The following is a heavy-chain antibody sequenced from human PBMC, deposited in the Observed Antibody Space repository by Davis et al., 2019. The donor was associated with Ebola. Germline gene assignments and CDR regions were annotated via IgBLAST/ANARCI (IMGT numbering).Heavy chain of an antibody. CDR1: GFTFTNYA. Sequence: GGSLRLSCAASGFTFTNYAMHWVRQAPGQRLEWMGWINAGNGNTKYSQKLQGRVSITRDTSASTAYMELSSLRSEDTAVYYCARGLGYYGSGSLWFDPWGQGTLVTVSS. J-gene: IGHJ5*02. CDR2: INAGNGNT. CDR3: ARGLGYYGSGSLWFDP. V-gene: IGHV1-3*01. D-gene: IGHD3-10*01.